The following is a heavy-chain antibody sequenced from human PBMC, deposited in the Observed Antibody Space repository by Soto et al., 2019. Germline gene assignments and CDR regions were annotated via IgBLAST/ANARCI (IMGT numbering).Heavy chain of an antibody. CDR1: GYTLTTFF. Sequence: QVQLVQSGAEVKKPGASVKVSCKASGYTLTTFFMHWVRQAPGQGLECMGVINPGYPAGRSTTHAQNFQGRVTMTTDTSTSTVYMELSRLRSDDTAVYYCAREAIVAGATTGMDVWGQGTTVTVSS. CDR3: AREAIVAGATTGMDV. CDR2: INPGYPAGRST. J-gene: IGHJ6*02. D-gene: IGHD1-26*01. V-gene: IGHV1-46*01.